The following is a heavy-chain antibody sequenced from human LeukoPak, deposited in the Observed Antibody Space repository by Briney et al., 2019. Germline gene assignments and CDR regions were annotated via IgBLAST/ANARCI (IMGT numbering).Heavy chain of an antibody. CDR1: GFSFRDYT. D-gene: IGHD1/OR15-1a*01. V-gene: IGHV3-21*01. CDR3: AKDSPSRTATTEVPVDY. J-gene: IGHJ4*02. CDR2: ISSSSSYI. Sequence: GGSLRLSCAASGFSFRDYTMNWVRQARGKGLEWLASISSSSSYIYFANSVRGRFTISRDNAKNSLYLQMNSLRAEDTAVYYCAKDSPSRTATTEVPVDYWGQGTLVPVSS.